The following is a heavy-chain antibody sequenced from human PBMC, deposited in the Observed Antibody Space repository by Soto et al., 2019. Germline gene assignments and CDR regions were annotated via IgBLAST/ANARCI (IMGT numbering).Heavy chain of an antibody. CDR3: ARDWSRDIVVVPALYGMDV. J-gene: IGHJ6*02. V-gene: IGHV1-69*01. CDR1: GGTFSSYA. D-gene: IGHD2-2*01. Sequence: QVQLVQSGAEVKKPGSSVKVSCKASGGTFSSYAISWVRQAPGQGLEWMGGIIPIFGTANYAQKFQGRVTITADESTSTAYVELSSLRSEDTAVYYCARDWSRDIVVVPALYGMDVWGQGTTVTVSS. CDR2: IIPIFGTA.